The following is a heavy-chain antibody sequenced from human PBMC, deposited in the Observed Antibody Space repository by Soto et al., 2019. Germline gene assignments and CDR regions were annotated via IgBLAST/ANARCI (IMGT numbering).Heavy chain of an antibody. CDR3: GRESPPRPGLYSYYGVDV. CDR2: IHNSGRT. V-gene: IGHV4-31*03. J-gene: IGHJ6*04. CDR1: GDSISSGTYY. Sequence: SETLSLTCSVSGDSISSGTYYWAWIRQHPGKGLEWIGYIHNSGRTSYSPSLKSRVTMSADTSKNQFSLTLTSVTAADTAVYYCGRESPPRPGLYSYYGVDVGGKGPPVTVPS. D-gene: IGHD3-16*02.